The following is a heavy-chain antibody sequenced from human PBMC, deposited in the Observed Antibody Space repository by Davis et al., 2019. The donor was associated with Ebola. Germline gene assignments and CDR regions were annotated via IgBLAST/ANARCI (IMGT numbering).Heavy chain of an antibody. Sequence: PSETLSLTCAVYGGSFSGYYWSWIRQPPGKGLEWIGEINHSGSTNYNPSLKSRVTISVDTSKNQFSLKLNSVTAADTAVYYCAREGRQFANPILFRSRWFDPWGQGTLVTVSS. CDR2: INHSGST. D-gene: IGHD4/OR15-4a*01. V-gene: IGHV4-34*01. CDR1: GGSFSGYY. J-gene: IGHJ5*02. CDR3: AREGRQFANPILFRSRWFDP.